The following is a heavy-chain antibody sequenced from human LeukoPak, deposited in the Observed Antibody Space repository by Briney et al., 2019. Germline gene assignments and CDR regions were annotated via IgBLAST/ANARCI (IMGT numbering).Heavy chain of an antibody. J-gene: IGHJ4*02. CDR3: AKFGYSSGSYYFDY. CDR2: ISGSGGST. Sequence: HTGGSLRLSCAASGFTFSSYAMSWVRQAPGKGLEWVSAISGSGGSTYYADSVKGRFTISRDNSKNTLYLQMNSLRAEDTAVYYCAKFGYSSGSYYFDYWGQGTLVTVSS. CDR1: GFTFSSYA. V-gene: IGHV3-23*01. D-gene: IGHD6-19*01.